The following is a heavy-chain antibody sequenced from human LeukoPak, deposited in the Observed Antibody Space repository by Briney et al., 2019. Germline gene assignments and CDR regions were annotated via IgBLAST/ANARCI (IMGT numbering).Heavy chain of an antibody. V-gene: IGHV3-11*01. CDR2: ISSSGSTT. CDR3: ARDMLWTNSGVFDI. J-gene: IGHJ3*02. Sequence: GGSLRLFCAASGFTFSDYYMTWIRQAPGKGLEWVSYISSSGSTTFYADSVKGRFTISRDNAKNSLYLQMNSLRAEDTAVYYCARDMLWTNSGVFDIWGQGTMVTVSS. D-gene: IGHD3-10*02. CDR1: GFTFSDYY.